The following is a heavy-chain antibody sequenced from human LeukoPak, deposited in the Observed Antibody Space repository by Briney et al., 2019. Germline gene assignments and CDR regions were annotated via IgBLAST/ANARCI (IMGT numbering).Heavy chain of an antibody. CDR3: ARERPVAATAGWGYYYYYYMDV. Sequence: GGSLRLSCAASGFTVRSYWMHWVRQPPGKGLEWVSCISSSGSTIYYADSVKGRFTISRDNAKNSLYLQMNSLRAEDTAVYYCARERPVAATAGWGYYYYYYMDVWGKGTTVTVSS. V-gene: IGHV3-48*03. CDR1: GFTVRSYW. D-gene: IGHD2-15*01. CDR2: ISSSGSTI. J-gene: IGHJ6*03.